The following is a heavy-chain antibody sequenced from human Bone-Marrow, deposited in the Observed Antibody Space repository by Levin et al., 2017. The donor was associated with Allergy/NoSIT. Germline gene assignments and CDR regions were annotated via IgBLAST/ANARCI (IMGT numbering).Heavy chain of an antibody. Sequence: GGSLRLSCSASGFTFSDYALHWVRQAPGKGLEYVSAISSDGGSTYYADSVKGRFSISRDNSKNTLYLQMSILRAEDTAVYSCVKDRGSVTTVPYYYDYWGQGTLVTVSS. D-gene: IGHD3-10*01. CDR1: GFTFSDYA. J-gene: IGHJ4*02. CDR2: ISSDGGST. V-gene: IGHV3-64D*08. CDR3: VKDRGSVTTVPYYYDY.